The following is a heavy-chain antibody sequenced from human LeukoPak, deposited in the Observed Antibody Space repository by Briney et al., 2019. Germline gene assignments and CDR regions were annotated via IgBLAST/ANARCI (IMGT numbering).Heavy chain of an antibody. CDR3: AKQGAVRQDYYMDV. CDR2: IIPIFGTP. J-gene: IGHJ6*03. D-gene: IGHD3-16*01. CDR1: GGSFSSYA. Sequence: SVNVSCKAPGGSFSSYAITWVRQAPGQGLEWMGRIIPIFGTPTYAQKFQGRVTITADMGSSTAYLELTSLTSEDTARYLCAKQGAVRQDYYMDVWGSGTTVTVSS. V-gene: IGHV1-69*06.